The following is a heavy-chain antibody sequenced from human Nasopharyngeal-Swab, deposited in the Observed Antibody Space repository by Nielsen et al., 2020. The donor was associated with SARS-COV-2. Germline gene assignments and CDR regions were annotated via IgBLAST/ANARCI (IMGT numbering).Heavy chain of an antibody. Sequence: GESLKISCAASGFTFSSYAMSWVRQAPGKGLEWVSAISGSGGSTYYADSAKGRFTISRDNSKNTLYLQMNSLRAEDTAVYYCAKDPGYDSSGYYYWASLMDYWGQGTLVTVSS. D-gene: IGHD3-22*01. V-gene: IGHV3-23*01. J-gene: IGHJ4*02. CDR3: AKDPGYDSSGYYYWASLMDY. CDR2: ISGSGGST. CDR1: GFTFSSYA.